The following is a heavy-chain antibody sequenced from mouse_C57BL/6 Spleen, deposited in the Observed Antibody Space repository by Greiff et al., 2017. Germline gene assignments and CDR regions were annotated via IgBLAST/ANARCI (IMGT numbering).Heavy chain of an antibody. D-gene: IGHD4-1*01. CDR3: ATGTWAY. CDR2: IYPRSGNT. V-gene: IGHV1-81*01. J-gene: IGHJ3*01. CDR1: GYTFTSYG. Sequence: QVQLQPSGAELARPGASVKLSCKASGYTFTSYGISLVKQRTGQGLEWIGEIYPRSGNTYYNEKFKGKATLTADKSSSTAYMELRSLTSEDSAVYFCATGTWAYWGQGTLVTVSA.